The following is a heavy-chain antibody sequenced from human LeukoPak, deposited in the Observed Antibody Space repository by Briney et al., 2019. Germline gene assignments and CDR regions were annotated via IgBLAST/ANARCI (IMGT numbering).Heavy chain of an antibody. D-gene: IGHD3-10*01. CDR3: ARLGDYYGSGSYYPRSDY. CDR2: INHSGST. Sequence: PSETLSLTCAVYGGSFSGYYWSWIRQPPGKGLEWIGEINHSGSTNYNPSLKSRVTISVDTSKNQFSLKLSSVTAADTAVYYCARLGDYYGSGSYYPRSDYWGQGTLVTVSS. CDR1: GGSFSGYY. V-gene: IGHV4-34*01. J-gene: IGHJ4*02.